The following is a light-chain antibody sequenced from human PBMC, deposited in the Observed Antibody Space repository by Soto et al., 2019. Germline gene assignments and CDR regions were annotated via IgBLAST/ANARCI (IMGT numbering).Light chain of an antibody. CDR1: QSISSW. CDR2: KAS. J-gene: IGKJ1*01. CDR3: QQYNSYWT. V-gene: IGKV1-5*03. Sequence: DIQMTQSPSTLSASVGDRVTIACRASQSISSWLAWYQQKPGKAPKLLIYKASSLESGVPLRFSGSGSGTEFTLTISSLQADDSATYYCQQYNSYWTFGQGTKVDIK.